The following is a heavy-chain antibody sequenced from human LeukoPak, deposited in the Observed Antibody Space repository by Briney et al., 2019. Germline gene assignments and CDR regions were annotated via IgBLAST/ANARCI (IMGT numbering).Heavy chain of an antibody. CDR3: ARENRLFWHFDL. D-gene: IGHD1-14*01. CDR1: GGSISSYY. J-gene: IGHJ2*01. Sequence: PSETLSLTCTVSGGSISSYYWSWIRQPPGKGLEWIGYIYYSGSTNYNPSLKSRVTISVDTSKNQFSLKLSSVTAADTAVYHCARENRLFWHFDLWGRGTLVTVSS. CDR2: IYYSGST. V-gene: IGHV4-59*01.